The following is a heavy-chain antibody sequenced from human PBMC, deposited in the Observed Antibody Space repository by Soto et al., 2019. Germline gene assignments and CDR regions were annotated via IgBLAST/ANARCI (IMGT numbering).Heavy chain of an antibody. CDR2: ISVSNVNT. CDR3: AKHGHPKPNYLDP. J-gene: IGHJ5*02. Sequence: GVSVKVSCKASGYTFTCYGINLVRQAPGQGLEGMGWISVSNVNTNYAQAFQDRVTMTTDTSTTTVYMELRSLTSDDTAVYYCAKHGHPKPNYLDPWGQGTQVTVSS. V-gene: IGHV1-18*01. CDR1: GYTFTCYG.